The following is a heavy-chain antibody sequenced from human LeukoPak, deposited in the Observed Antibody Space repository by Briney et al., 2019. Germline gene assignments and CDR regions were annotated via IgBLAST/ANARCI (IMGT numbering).Heavy chain of an antibody. Sequence: GASVKVSCKASGYTFTSYYMHWVRQAPGQGLEWMGIINPSGGSTSYAQKFQGRVTMTRDTSTSTVYMELSSLRSEDTAVYYCAGGGLGELLSPLGDYWGQGTLVTVSS. V-gene: IGHV1-46*03. CDR2: INPSGGST. J-gene: IGHJ4*02. CDR1: GYTFTSYY. D-gene: IGHD3-10*01. CDR3: AGGGLGELLSPLGDY.